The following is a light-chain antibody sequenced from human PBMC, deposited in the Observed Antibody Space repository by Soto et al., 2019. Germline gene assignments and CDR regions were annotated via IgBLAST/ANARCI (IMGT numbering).Light chain of an antibody. Sequence: QSVLTQPASVSGSPGQSITISCTGTSSDVGSYTLVSWYQQHPGRAPKLMIYEVTKRPSGVSNRFSASKSGNTASLTISGLQAEDEADYYCCSYAGLTTFEVFGNGTKVTVL. V-gene: IGLV2-23*02. CDR2: EVT. J-gene: IGLJ1*01. CDR3: CSYAGLTTFEV. CDR1: SSDVGSYTL.